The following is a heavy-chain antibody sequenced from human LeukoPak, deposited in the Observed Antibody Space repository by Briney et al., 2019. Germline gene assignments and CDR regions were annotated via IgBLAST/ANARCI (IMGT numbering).Heavy chain of an antibody. CDR3: ARKRAMTKGIDL. J-gene: IGHJ2*01. CDR1: GGSISSYY. V-gene: IGHV4-59*08. D-gene: IGHD2-2*01. Sequence: PSETLSLTCTVSGGSISSYYWSWIRQPPGKGLEWIGYIYYSGSTNYNPSLKSRVTISVDTSKNQFSLKLSSVTAADTAVYYCARKRAMTKGIDLWGRGTLVTVSS. CDR2: IYYSGST.